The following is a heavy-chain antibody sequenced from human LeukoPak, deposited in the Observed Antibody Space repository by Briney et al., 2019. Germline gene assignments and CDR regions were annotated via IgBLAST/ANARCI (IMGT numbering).Heavy chain of an antibody. Sequence: PGGSLRLSCAASGFTFSSYEMNWVRQAPGKGLEWISYISLSGSTIYYADSVKGRFTISRDNAKNSLYLQMNSLRAEDTAVYYCARDGPKGDYWGQGTLVTVSS. CDR3: ARDGPKGDY. CDR1: GFTFSSYE. J-gene: IGHJ4*02. V-gene: IGHV3-48*03. CDR2: ISLSGSTI.